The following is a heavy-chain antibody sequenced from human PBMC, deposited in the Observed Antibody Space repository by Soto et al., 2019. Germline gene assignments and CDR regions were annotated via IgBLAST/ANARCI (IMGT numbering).Heavy chain of an antibody. CDR1: GGSISSYY. J-gene: IGHJ5*02. V-gene: IGHV4-59*01. CDR3: ARDLASYWFDP. D-gene: IGHD6-6*01. Sequence: PSETLSLTCTVSGGSISSYYWSWIRQPPGKGLEWIGYIYYSGSTNYNPSLKSRVTISVDTSKNQFSLKLSSVTAADTAVYYCARDLASYWFDPWGQGTLVTVSS. CDR2: IYYSGST.